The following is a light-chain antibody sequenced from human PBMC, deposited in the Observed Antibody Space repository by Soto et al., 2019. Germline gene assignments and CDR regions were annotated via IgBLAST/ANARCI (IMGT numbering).Light chain of an antibody. V-gene: IGLV2-14*01. CDR1: SSDVGGYNY. CDR2: EVH. Sequence: QSALTQPASVSGSPGQSITISCTGTSSDVGGYNYVSWYQQHPGNAPRLMIYEVHTRPSGVPNRFSGSKSGNTASLTISGPHAEDEADYYCSSKTSSRTPFVFGTGTKVTVL. CDR3: SSKTSSRTPFV. J-gene: IGLJ1*01.